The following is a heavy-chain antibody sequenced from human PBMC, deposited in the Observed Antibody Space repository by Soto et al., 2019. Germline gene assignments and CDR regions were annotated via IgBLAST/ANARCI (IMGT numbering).Heavy chain of an antibody. D-gene: IGHD3-3*01. V-gene: IGHV4-59*08. Sequence: SETLSLTCTVSGGSISSYYWSWIRQPPGKGLEWIGYIYYSGSTNYNPSLKSRVTISVDTSKNQFSLKLSSVTAADTAVYYCARTAYDFWSGYPTSYYYYYYMDVWGKGTTVTVSS. CDR1: GGSISSYY. CDR2: IYYSGST. CDR3: ARTAYDFWSGYPTSYYYYYYMDV. J-gene: IGHJ6*03.